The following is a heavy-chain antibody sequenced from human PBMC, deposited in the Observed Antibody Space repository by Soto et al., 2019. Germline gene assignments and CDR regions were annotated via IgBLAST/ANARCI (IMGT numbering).Heavy chain of an antibody. Sequence: GASVKVSCKASGYTFTSYGISWVRQAPGQGLEWMGWISAYNGNTNYAQKLQGRVTMTTDTSTSTAYMELRSLRSDDTAVYYCASWRLGRAGGHNFDYWGQGTLVTVSS. CDR2: ISAYNGNT. J-gene: IGHJ4*02. D-gene: IGHD3-10*01. CDR3: ASWRLGRAGGHNFDY. CDR1: GYTFTSYG. V-gene: IGHV1-18*01.